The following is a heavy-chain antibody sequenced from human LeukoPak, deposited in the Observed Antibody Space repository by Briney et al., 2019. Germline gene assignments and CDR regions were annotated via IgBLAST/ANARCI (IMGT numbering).Heavy chain of an antibody. CDR3: ARGELVGLGATSAGWFDP. D-gene: IGHD1-26*01. J-gene: IGHJ5*02. V-gene: IGHV1-2*06. CDR1: GYTFTGYY. CDR2: INPNSGGT. Sequence: ASVKVSCKASGYTFTGYYMHWMRQAPGQGLEWMGRINPNSGGTNYAQKFQGRVTMTRDTSISTAYMELSRLRSDDTTVYYCARGELVGLGATSAGWFDPWGQGTLVTVSS.